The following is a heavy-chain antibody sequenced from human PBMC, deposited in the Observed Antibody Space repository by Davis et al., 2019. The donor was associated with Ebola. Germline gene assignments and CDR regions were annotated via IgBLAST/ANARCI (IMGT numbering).Heavy chain of an antibody. V-gene: IGHV3-23*01. CDR3: ARRRDYGDRPPDY. Sequence: DSVRGRFTISRDNSKNTLYLQMNSLRAEDTAIYYCARRRDYGDRPPDYWGQGTLVTVSS. J-gene: IGHJ4*02. D-gene: IGHD4-17*01.